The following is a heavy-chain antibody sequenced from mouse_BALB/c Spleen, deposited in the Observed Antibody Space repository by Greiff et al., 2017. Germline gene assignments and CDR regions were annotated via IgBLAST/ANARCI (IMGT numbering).Heavy chain of an antibody. Sequence: EVKLVESGGGLVQPGGSRKLSCAASGFTFSSFGMHWVRQTPEKGLEWVAYISSGSSTIYYADTVKGRFTISRDNPKNTLFLQMTSLRSEDTAMYYCARLDLDYWGKGTTLTVSS. J-gene: IGHJ2*01. CDR1: GFTFSSFG. CDR2: ISSGSSTI. CDR3: ARLDLDY. V-gene: IGHV5-17*02.